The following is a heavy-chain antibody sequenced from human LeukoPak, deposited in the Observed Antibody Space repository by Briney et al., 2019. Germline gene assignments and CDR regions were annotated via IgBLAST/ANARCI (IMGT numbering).Heavy chain of an antibody. V-gene: IGHV3-30*02. J-gene: IGHJ3*02. Sequence: GGSLRLSCAASGFTFSSYGMHWVRQAPGKGLEWVAFIRYDGSNKYYADSVKGRFTISRDNSKNTLYLQMNSLRAEDTAVYYCARGDGYIPPLFDIWGQGTMVTVSS. CDR3: ARGDGYIPPLFDI. D-gene: IGHD5-24*01. CDR2: IRYDGSNK. CDR1: GFTFSSYG.